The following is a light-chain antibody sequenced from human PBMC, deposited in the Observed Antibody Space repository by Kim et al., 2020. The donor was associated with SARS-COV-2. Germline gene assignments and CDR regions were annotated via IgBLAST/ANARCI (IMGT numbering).Light chain of an antibody. V-gene: IGKV3-20*01. CDR1: QSVSSSY. CDR2: GAS. Sequence: LSPGESVPPSCRATQSVSSSYLAWYQQKPGQAPRLLIYGASSRATGIPDRFSGSGSGTDFTLTISRLEPEDFAVYYCQQYGSSRTFGQGTKVDIK. J-gene: IGKJ1*01. CDR3: QQYGSSRT.